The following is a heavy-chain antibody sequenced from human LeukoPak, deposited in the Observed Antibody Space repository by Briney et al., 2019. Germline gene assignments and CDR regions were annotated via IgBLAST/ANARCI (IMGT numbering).Heavy chain of an antibody. CDR1: GESFSNYY. J-gene: IGHJ4*02. D-gene: IGHD3-22*01. CDR2: INHSGTT. Sequence: PSETLSLTCAVYGESFSNYYWSWIRQPPGKGLEWIGEINHSGTTNYNPSLKSRVTMSLDTSKNEFSLKLSSVTAADTAVYYCARGPFFYDRSGYTPPFDYWGQGTLVTVSS. CDR3: ARGPFFYDRSGYTPPFDY. V-gene: IGHV4-34*01.